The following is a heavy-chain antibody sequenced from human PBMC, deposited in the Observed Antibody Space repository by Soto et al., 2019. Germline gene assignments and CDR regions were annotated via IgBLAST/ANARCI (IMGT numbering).Heavy chain of an antibody. CDR1: GGTFSSYA. V-gene: IGHV1-69*13. CDR3: ARDATWPDYDILTGRRGYWFDP. Sequence: GASVKVSCKASGGTFSSYAISWVREAPGQGLEWMGGIIPIFGRANYAQKFQGRVTITADESTSTAYMELSSLRSEDTAVYYCARDATWPDYDILTGRRGYWFDPWGQGTLVPVSS. CDR2: IIPIFGRA. J-gene: IGHJ5*02. D-gene: IGHD3-9*01.